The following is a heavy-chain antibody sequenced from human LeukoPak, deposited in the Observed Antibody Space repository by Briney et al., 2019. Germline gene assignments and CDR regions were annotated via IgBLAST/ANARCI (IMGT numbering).Heavy chain of an antibody. CDR3: AKVWELPPYFDY. CDR2: ISSSSSYI. J-gene: IGHJ4*02. Sequence: GGSLRLSCAASGFTFSSYSMNWVRQAPGKGLEWVSSISSSSSYIYYADSVKGRFTISRDNAKNSLYLQMNSLRAEDTAVYYCAKVWELPPYFDYWGQGTLVTVSS. D-gene: IGHD1-26*01. V-gene: IGHV3-21*01. CDR1: GFTFSSYS.